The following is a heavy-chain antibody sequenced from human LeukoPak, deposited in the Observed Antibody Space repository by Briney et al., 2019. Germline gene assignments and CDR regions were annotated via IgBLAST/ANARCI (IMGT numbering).Heavy chain of an antibody. Sequence: HTGGSLRLSCAASGFTFSSYGMHWVRQAPGKGLEWVAVISYDGSNKYYADSVKGRFTISRDNSKNTLYLQMNSLRAEDTAVYYCAKDSDTSIAAAGPSDYWGQGTLVTVSS. CDR2: ISYDGSNK. V-gene: IGHV3-30*18. D-gene: IGHD6-13*01. J-gene: IGHJ4*02. CDR3: AKDSDTSIAAAGPSDY. CDR1: GFTFSSYG.